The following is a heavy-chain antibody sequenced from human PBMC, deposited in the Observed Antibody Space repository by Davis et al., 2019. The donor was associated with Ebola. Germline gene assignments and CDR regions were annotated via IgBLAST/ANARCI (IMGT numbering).Heavy chain of an antibody. Sequence: PGGSLRLSSAASGFTFSSYAMHWVRQAPGKGLEWVAVISYDGSNKYYADSVKGRFTISRDNSKNTLYLQMNSLRAEDTAVYYCASNFRYCGGDCYHEARFDYWGQGTLVTVSS. J-gene: IGHJ4*02. V-gene: IGHV3-30-3*02. CDR3: ASNFRYCGGDCYHEARFDY. CDR1: GFTFSSYA. D-gene: IGHD2-21*02. CDR2: ISYDGSNK.